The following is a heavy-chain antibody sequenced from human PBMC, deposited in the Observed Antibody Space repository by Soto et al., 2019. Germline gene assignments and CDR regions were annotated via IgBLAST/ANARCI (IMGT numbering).Heavy chain of an antibody. CDR2: ISNSGGET. D-gene: IGHD2-8*01. CDR3: AKGSAPNPPNLFDP. V-gene: IGHV3-23*01. J-gene: IGHJ5*02. CDR1: GVTFGNHA. Sequence: EVQLSESGGGPVQPGGSLRLSCAASGVTFGNHAMSWVRQAPGRGLEWVSAISNSGGETYYADSVKGRFTISRDNSQNTLFLQMNSLRAEDTAVYYCAKGSAPNPPNLFDPWGQGTLVTVSS.